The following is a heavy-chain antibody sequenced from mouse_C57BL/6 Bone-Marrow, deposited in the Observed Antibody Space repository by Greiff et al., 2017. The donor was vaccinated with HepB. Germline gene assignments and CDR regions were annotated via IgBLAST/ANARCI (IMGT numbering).Heavy chain of an antibody. CDR3: ARIILYYAMDY. Sequence: QVQLQQPGAELVKPGASVKLSCKASGYTFTSYWMHWVKQRPGQGLEWIGMIHPNSGSTNYNEKFKSKATLTVDKSSSTAYMQLSSLTSEDSAVYYCARIILYYAMDYWGQGTSVTVSS. J-gene: IGHJ4*01. CDR2: IHPNSGST. V-gene: IGHV1-64*01. CDR1: GYTFTSYW.